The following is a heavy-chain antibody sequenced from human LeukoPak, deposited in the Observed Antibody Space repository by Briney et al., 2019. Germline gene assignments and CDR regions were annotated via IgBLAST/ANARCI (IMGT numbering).Heavy chain of an antibody. CDR3: ARDRIVVPAAMPERKDVYYYYYGMDV. CDR1: GFTFSSYA. J-gene: IGHJ6*02. CDR2: ISGSGGST. Sequence: GGSLRLSCAASGFTFSSYAMSWVRQAPGKGLEWVSAISGSGGSTYYADSVKGRFTISRDNSKNTLYLQMNSLRAEDTAVYYCARDRIVVPAAMPERKDVYYYYYGMDVWGQGTTVTVSS. V-gene: IGHV3-23*01. D-gene: IGHD2-2*01.